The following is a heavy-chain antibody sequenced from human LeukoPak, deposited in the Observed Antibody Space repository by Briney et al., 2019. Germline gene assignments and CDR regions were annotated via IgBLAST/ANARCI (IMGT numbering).Heavy chain of an antibody. CDR3: VSGSLQSGYNFDY. Sequence: PGGSLRLSCAASGFIFNDYAIHWARQAPGKGLEWVAVISSGGNTKFYTNSVKGRFTISRDNAKNTLYLQMNSLRAEDTAVYYCVSGSLQSGYNFDYWGQGALVTVSS. V-gene: IGHV3-30*04. J-gene: IGHJ4*02. D-gene: IGHD3-3*01. CDR2: ISSGGNTK. CDR1: GFIFNDYA.